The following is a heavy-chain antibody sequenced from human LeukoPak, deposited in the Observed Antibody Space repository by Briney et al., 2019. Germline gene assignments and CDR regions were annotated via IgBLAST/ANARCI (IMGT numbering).Heavy chain of an antibody. V-gene: IGHV1-69*05. D-gene: IGHD1-14*01. Sequence: SSVKVSCKASGGTFSSYAISWVRQAPRQGLEWVGRIIPIFGIANYAQKFQSRVTITTDESTRTAYMELSSLRSEDTAVYYCARELEPNWFDPWGQGTLVTVSS. CDR3: ARELEPNWFDP. CDR2: IIPIFGIA. J-gene: IGHJ5*02. CDR1: GGTFSSYA.